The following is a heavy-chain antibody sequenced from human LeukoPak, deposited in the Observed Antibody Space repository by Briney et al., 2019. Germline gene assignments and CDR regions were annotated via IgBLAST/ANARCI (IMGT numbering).Heavy chain of an antibody. J-gene: IGHJ4*02. CDR1: GGSISGYY. V-gene: IGHV4-59*01. D-gene: IGHD1-26*01. CDR3: ARVPLYSGTYYFDY. CDR2: IYYSGST. Sequence: SETLSLTCTVSGGSISGYYWSWIRQPPGKGPEWIGYIYYSGSTNYNPSLKSRVTISVDASKNQFSLKLSSVTAADTAVYYCARVPLYSGTYYFDYWGQGTLVTVSS.